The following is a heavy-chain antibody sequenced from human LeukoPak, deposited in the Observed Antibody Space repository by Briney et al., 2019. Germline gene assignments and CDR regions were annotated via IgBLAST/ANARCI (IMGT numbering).Heavy chain of an antibody. J-gene: IGHJ4*02. CDR3: ARGGTMFDY. CDR2: INPNSGGT. D-gene: IGHD3-3*01. CDR1: GYTFTSYG. V-gene: IGHV1-2*06. Sequence: ASVKVSCKASGYTFTSYGISWVRQAPGQGLEWMGRINPNSGGTNYAQKFQGRVTMTRDTSISTAYMELSRLRSDDTAVYYCARGGTMFDYWGQGTLVTVSS.